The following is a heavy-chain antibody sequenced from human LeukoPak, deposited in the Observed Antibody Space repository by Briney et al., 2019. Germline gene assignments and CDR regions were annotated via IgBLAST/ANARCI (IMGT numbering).Heavy chain of an antibody. D-gene: IGHD2-2*01. V-gene: IGHV3-23*01. CDR3: AREGQYCSSSACQFDY. CDR2: IGGRDTRI. J-gene: IGHJ4*02. Sequence: GGSLRLSCVGSGFTFSSHDMIWVRQDKGKGLVWVSDIGGRDTRINYADSVKGRFTISRDNSKNTVYLQMSSLRVEDTAIYYCAREGQYCSSSACQFDYWGQGTLVTVSS. CDR1: GFTFSSHD.